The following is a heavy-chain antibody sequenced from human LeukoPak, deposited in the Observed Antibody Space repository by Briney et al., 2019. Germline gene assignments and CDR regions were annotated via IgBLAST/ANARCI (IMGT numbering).Heavy chain of an antibody. CDR3: ARDSDGSGSYFYYYGMDV. V-gene: IGHV3-21*01. CDR1: GFIFSSYS. CDR2: ISSSSSYI. Sequence: PGGSLRLSCAASGFIFSSYSMNWVRQAPGKGLEWVSSISSSSSYIYYADSVKGRFTISRDNAKNSLYLQMSSLRAEDTAVYYCARDSDGSGSYFYYYGMDVWGQGTTVTVSS. D-gene: IGHD3-10*01. J-gene: IGHJ6*02.